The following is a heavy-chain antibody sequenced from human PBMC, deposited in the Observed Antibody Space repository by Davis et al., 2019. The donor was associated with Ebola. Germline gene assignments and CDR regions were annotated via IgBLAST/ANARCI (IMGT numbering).Heavy chain of an antibody. CDR2: INRDGTTT. J-gene: IGHJ4*02. V-gene: IGHV3-74*01. Sequence: GESLKISCTVSGFTFSNNWMSWVRQVPGKGLVWVSSINRDGTTTTYADSVKGRFTISRDNAKNSLYLQMNSLRAEDTAVYYCAKESGNTANTHFDYWGQGTLVTVSS. D-gene: IGHD5-18*01. CDR3: AKESGNTANTHFDY. CDR1: GFTFSNNW.